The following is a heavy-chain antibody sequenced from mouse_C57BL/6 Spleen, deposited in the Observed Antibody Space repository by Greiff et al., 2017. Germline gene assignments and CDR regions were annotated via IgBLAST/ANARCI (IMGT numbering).Heavy chain of an antibody. D-gene: IGHD1-1*01. Sequence: EVQLQQSGPELVKPGASVKISCKASGYTFTDYYMNWVKQSHGKSLEWIGDINPNNGGTSYNQKFKGKATLTVDKSSSTAYMELRSLTSEDSAVYYCARGTTVGGYWGQGTSVTVSS. V-gene: IGHV1-26*01. J-gene: IGHJ4*01. CDR3: ARGTTVGGY. CDR2: INPNNGGT. CDR1: GYTFTDYY.